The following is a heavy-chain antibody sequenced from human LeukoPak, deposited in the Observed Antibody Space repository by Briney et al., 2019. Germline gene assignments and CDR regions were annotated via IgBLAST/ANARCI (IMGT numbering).Heavy chain of an antibody. CDR1: GGSISSYY. J-gene: IGHJ3*02. CDR3: ASYYYDSSAPESGAFDI. D-gene: IGHD3-22*01. CDR2: IYYSGST. V-gene: IGHV4-59*01. Sequence: SETLSLTCTVSGGSISSYYWSWIRQPSGKGLEWIGYIYYSGSTNYNPSLKSRVTISVDTSKNQFSLKLSSVTAADTAVYYCASYYYDSSAPESGAFDIWGQGTMVTVSS.